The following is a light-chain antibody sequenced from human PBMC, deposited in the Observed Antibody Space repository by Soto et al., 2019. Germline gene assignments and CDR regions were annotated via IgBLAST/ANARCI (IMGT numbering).Light chain of an antibody. V-gene: IGLV2-14*01. Sequence: QSVLTQPASVSGSPGQSITISCTGSSSDVGGNKYVSWYQQYPGKAPKLMICDVSNRPSGVSNRFSGPKSGNTASLTISGLQAEGEADYYCSAFTGTTYVFGTGTKVTVL. CDR3: SAFTGTTYV. CDR1: SSDVGGNKY. J-gene: IGLJ1*01. CDR2: DVS.